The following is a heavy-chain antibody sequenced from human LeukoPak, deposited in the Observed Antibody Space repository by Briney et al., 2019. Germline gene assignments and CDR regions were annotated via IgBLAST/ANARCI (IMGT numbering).Heavy chain of an antibody. CDR1: GGSISSSSYY. V-gene: IGHV4-39*01. D-gene: IGHD3-9*01. CDR3: ARQGYDILTGYYLSFDY. CDR2: LYYSGST. J-gene: IGHJ4*02. Sequence: SETLSLTCTVSGGSISSSSYYWVWIRPPPGKSLEWMGRLYYSGSTYYNPSLKSRVTISVDTSQNQFSLTLSSVTAADAAVYYCARQGYDILTGYYLSFDYWGQGTLVTVSS.